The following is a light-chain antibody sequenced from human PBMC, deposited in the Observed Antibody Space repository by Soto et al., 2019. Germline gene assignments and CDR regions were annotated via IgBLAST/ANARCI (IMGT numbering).Light chain of an antibody. CDR3: QQRSNWPPLT. Sequence: EIVLTQSPATLSLSPGERATLSCRASQSVSSYLAWYQQKPGQAPRLRIYDASNRATGLPTRFNCSGSGTDFTRTIISLEPEDFAVYYCQQRSNWPPLTFGGGTKVEIK. V-gene: IGKV3-11*01. CDR1: QSVSSY. J-gene: IGKJ4*01. CDR2: DAS.